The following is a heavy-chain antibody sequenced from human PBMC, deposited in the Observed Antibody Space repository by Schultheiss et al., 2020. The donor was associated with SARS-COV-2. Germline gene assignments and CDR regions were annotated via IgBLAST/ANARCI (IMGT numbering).Heavy chain of an antibody. V-gene: IGHV4-59*08. CDR2: IYYSGST. J-gene: IGHJ4*02. CDR3: ARHPPDYSRRPFDY. Sequence: SQTLSLTCAVYGGSFSGYYWSWIRQPPGKGLEWIGYIYYSGSTNYNPSLKSRVTISVDTSKNQFSLKLSSVTAADTAVYYCARHPPDYSRRPFDYWGQGTLVTVSS. CDR1: GGSFSGYY. D-gene: IGHD4-11*01.